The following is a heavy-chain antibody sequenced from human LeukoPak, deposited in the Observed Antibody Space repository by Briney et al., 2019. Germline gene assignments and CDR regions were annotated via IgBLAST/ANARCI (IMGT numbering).Heavy chain of an antibody. D-gene: IGHD6-13*01. Sequence: GASVKVSCKASGYTFSGYYMHWVRQAPGQGLEWMGWINANNGGTIYAQKFQGRVTMTRNTSISTAYMELSSLRSEDTAVYYCARSWRGIAAAGTSPYGMDVWGQGTTVTVSS. CDR2: INANNGGT. V-gene: IGHV1-2*02. CDR3: ARSWRGIAAAGTSPYGMDV. CDR1: GYTFSGYY. J-gene: IGHJ6*02.